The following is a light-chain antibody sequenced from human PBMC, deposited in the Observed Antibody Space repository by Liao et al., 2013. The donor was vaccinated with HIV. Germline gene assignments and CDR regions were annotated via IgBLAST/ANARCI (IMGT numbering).Light chain of an antibody. CDR3: QAWDSNSDVV. J-gene: IGLJ2*01. CDR2: EDT. V-gene: IGLV3-1*01. Sequence: QSPVLVMYEDTKRPSGIPERFSGSNSGNTATLTISGTQPMDEADYFCQAWDSNSDVVFGGGTKLTVL.